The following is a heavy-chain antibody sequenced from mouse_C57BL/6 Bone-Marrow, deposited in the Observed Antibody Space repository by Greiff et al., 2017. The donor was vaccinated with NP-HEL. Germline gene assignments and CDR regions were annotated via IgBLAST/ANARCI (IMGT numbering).Heavy chain of an antibody. Sequence: QVQLQQPGAELVKPGASVKLSCKASGYTFTSYWMHWVKQRPGQGLEWIGMIHPNSGSTNYNQKFKGKATLTVDKSSSTAYMQLSSLTSEDSAVYYCAIRYYVPFAYWGQGTLVTVSA. D-gene: IGHD1-1*01. CDR3: AIRYYVPFAY. V-gene: IGHV1-64*01. CDR1: GYTFTSYW. CDR2: IHPNSGST. J-gene: IGHJ3*01.